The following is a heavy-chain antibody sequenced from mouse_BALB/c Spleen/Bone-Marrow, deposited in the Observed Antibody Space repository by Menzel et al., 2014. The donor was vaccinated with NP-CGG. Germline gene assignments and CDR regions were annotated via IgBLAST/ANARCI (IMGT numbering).Heavy chain of an antibody. CDR1: GFTFSSYA. CDR3: ARGNGFEGFAY. V-gene: IGHV5-6-5*01. Sequence: VKLVESGGGLVKPGGSLKLSCAASGFTFSSYAMSWVRPTPEKRLEWVASISSGGSTYYPDSVRGRFTISRDNARNIPYLQMSSLRSEDTAMYYCARGNGFEGFAYWGQGTLVTVSA. J-gene: IGHJ3*01. CDR2: ISSGGST. D-gene: IGHD1-2*01.